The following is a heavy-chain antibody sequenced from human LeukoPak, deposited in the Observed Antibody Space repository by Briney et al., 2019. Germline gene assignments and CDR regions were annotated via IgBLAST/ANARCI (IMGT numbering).Heavy chain of an antibody. V-gene: IGHV5-51*01. CDR3: ARTVEMATWEAFDI. J-gene: IGHJ3*02. D-gene: IGHD5-24*01. CDR2: IYPGDSDT. CDR1: GYSFTSYW. Sequence: GESLKISFKGSGYSFTSYWIGLVRPMPGKGLEWMGIIYPGDSDTRYSPSFQGQVTISADKSISTAYLQWSSLKASDTAMYYCARTVEMATWEAFDIWGQGTMVTVSS.